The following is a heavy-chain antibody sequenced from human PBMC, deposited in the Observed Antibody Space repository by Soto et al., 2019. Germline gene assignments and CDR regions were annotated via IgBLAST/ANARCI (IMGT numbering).Heavy chain of an antibody. Sequence: EGTLRLSCSASGFTLSSYAMSWLRQAPGKGLEIFSTIRAGSGSTDYSDSVKGRFTVSRDNSKNMLYMTVNSLRAEDPAVYYCGIRPLVNIVFDYCVLGSLVTV. J-gene: IGHJ4*02. D-gene: IGHD2-15*01. V-gene: IGHV3-23*01. CDR3: GIRPLVNIVFDY. CDR1: GFTLSSYA. CDR2: IRAGSGST.